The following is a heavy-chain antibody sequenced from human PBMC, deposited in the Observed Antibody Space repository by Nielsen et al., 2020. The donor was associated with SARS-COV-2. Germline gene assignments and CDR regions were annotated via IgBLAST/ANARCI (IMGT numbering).Heavy chain of an antibody. V-gene: IGHV4-59*01. Sequence: SETLSLTCSVSGGSISGSYWNWIRQSPGKGLEWIGNIYYSGTTNYNPSLKSRITISVATSKNQFSLNLSSVTAADTAVYFCAREERHQQLAADYWGPGTLVTVTS. CDR3: AREERHQQLAADY. CDR2: IYYSGTT. J-gene: IGHJ4*02. D-gene: IGHD6-13*01. CDR1: GGSISGSY.